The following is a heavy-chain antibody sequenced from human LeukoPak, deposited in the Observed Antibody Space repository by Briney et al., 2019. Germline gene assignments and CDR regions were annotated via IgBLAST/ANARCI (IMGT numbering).Heavy chain of an antibody. CDR2: ISSSGSTI. J-gene: IGHJ4*02. D-gene: IGHD2-15*01. Sequence: GGSLRLSCAASGFTFSSYSMNWVRQAPGKGLEWVSYISSSGSTIYYADSVKGRFTISRDNAKNSLYLQMNSLRAEDTAVYYCATSLGYCSGGSCYAGYWGQGTLVTVSS. V-gene: IGHV3-48*04. CDR1: GFTFSSYS. CDR3: ATSLGYCSGGSCYAGY.